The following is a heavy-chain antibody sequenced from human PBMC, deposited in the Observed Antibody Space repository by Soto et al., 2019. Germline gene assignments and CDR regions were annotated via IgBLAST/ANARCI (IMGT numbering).Heavy chain of an antibody. CDR3: AKSYIAAACSHYALDI. V-gene: IGHV3-21*01. Sequence: GGSLRLSCAASGFTFSSYRMNWVRQAPGKGLEWVSCINSRSSCICYAASVKGRFTISRDNAKNSLYLKMNSLRAEDTAVYYSAKSYIAAACSHYALDIWGQGTTVTVSS. CDR2: INSRSSCI. J-gene: IGHJ6*02. D-gene: IGHD6-13*01. CDR1: GFTFSSYR.